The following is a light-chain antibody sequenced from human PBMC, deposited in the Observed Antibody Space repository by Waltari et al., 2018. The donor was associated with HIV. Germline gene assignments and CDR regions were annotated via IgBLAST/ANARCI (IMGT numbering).Light chain of an antibody. CDR1: QSVSSTY. V-gene: IGKV3-20*01. Sequence: IVLTQSPGSLSLSPGERPTLSCTASQSVSSTYFSWYQQRPGQAPRLLISGASSRATGIPDRFIGSGSGTDFTLTISRLEPEDFAVYYCQQFGSSRFTFGPGTKVDIK. CDR3: QQFGSSRFT. J-gene: IGKJ3*01. CDR2: GAS.